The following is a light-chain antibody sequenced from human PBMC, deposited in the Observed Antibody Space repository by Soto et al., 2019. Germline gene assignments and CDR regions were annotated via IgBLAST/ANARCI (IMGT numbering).Light chain of an antibody. CDR1: QSVRSSY. CDR3: QQYGSSTFT. V-gene: IGKV3-20*01. Sequence: EVVLTQSPGTLSLSPGERATLSCRASQSVRSSYVAWYQQKPGQAPRLLIYGASSRATGIPDRFSGSGSGTDFTLTISRLEPEDFAVYYCQQYGSSTFTFGPWTTVDI. CDR2: GAS. J-gene: IGKJ3*01.